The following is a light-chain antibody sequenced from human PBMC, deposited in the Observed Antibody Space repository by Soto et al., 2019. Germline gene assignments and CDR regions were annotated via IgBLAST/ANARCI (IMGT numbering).Light chain of an antibody. V-gene: IGLV2-8*01. CDR2: EVS. CDR3: LSYAGSTNYV. Sequence: QSALTQPPSAPGSPGQSVSISCTGTSRDVGGNNYVSWYQQHPGKAPKLMIYEVSKRPSGVPDRFSGSKSGNTASLTVSGLQAEDEADYFCLSYAGSTNYVFGTGTKVTVL. CDR1: SRDVGGNNY. J-gene: IGLJ1*01.